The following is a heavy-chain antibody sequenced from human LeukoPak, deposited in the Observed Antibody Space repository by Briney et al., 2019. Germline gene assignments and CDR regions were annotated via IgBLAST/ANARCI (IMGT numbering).Heavy chain of an antibody. D-gene: IGHD3-16*02. CDR2: IHHDGRI. V-gene: IGHV4/OR15-8*01. Sequence: SETLSLTCDVSGGSIYSTNWWNWVRQPPGKGLEWIGEIHHDGRINYNPSLKSRVTLSVDKSKNQFSLRLNSVTAADTAMYYCARSHDHLWGNYPDYWGQGTLVTVSS. J-gene: IGHJ4*02. CDR1: GGSIYSTNW. CDR3: ARSHDHLWGNYPDY.